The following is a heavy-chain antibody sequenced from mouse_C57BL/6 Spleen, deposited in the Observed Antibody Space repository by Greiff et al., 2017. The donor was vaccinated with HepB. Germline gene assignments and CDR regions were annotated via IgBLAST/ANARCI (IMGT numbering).Heavy chain of an antibody. J-gene: IGHJ2*01. CDR1: GYTFTSYW. CDR3: VGLLRSYFDY. D-gene: IGHD1-1*01. Sequence: QVQLQQPGAELVKPGASVKLSCKASGYTFTSYWMQWVKQRPGQGLEWIGEIDPSDSYTNYNQKFKGKATLTVDTSSSTAYMQLSSLTSEDSAVYYCVGLLRSYFDYWGQGTTLTVSS. CDR2: IDPSDSYT. V-gene: IGHV1-50*01.